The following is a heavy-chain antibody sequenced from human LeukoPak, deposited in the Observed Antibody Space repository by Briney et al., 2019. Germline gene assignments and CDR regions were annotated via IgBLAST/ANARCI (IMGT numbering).Heavy chain of an antibody. D-gene: IGHD6-19*01. Sequence: SETLSLTCTFSGDSISNYYWSWIRQSPGKELEWIGYMYNRGSTIYNPSLKSRVTISTDTSKNQFSLRLTSVTAADTAVYYCARAEKAVTGTLDSWGQGTLITVSS. CDR2: MYNRGST. CDR1: GDSISNYY. V-gene: IGHV4-59*01. CDR3: ARAEKAVTGTLDS. J-gene: IGHJ4*02.